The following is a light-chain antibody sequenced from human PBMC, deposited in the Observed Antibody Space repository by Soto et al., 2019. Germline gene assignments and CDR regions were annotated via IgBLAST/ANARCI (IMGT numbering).Light chain of an antibody. J-gene: IGKJ3*01. CDR1: QSISSY. V-gene: IGKV1-39*01. CDR2: AAS. CDR3: QQSYSTLT. Sequence: DIQMILSTSSLSASVGDRVTITCRASQSISSYLNWYQQKPGKAPKLLIYAASSLQSGVPSRFSGSGSGTDFTLTISSLQPEDFATYYCQQSYSTLTFGPGTKVDIK.